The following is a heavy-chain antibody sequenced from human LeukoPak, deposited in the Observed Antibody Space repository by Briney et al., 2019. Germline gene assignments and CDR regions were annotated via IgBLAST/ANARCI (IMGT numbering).Heavy chain of an antibody. J-gene: IGHJ4*02. CDR1: GGSISSGGYS. CDR2: IYDSGST. V-gene: IGHV4-30-2*01. Sequence: PSQTLSLTCAVSGGSISSGGYSWRWLRQPPGKGLEWIGYIYDSGSTYYNPSLKSRVTISVDRSKNQFSLKLSSVTAADTAVYYWARDNDDYGIDYWGQGTLVTVSS. D-gene: IGHD4-17*01. CDR3: ARDNDDYGIDY.